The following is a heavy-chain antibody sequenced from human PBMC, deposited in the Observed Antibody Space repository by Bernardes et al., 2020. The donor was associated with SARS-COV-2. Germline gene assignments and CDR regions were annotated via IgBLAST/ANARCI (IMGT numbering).Heavy chain of an antibody. CDR3: AREPSRRADL. D-gene: IGHD2-2*01. CDR2: ITEGSHRS. V-gene: IGHV3-23*01. CDR1: GFPFDSYG. J-gene: IGHJ5*02. Sequence: GESLRLSCVASGFPFDSYGMSWVRQAPGKGREWVSYITEGSHRSIYADFVKGQFTISRDNSKNTLYLQLKSLRIEDTAMYYCAREPSRRADLWGQATLVTVSS.